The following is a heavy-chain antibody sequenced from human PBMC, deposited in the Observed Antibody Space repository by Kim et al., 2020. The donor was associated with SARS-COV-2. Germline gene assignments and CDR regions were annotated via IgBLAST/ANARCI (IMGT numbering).Heavy chain of an antibody. J-gene: IGHJ4*02. V-gene: IGHV1-3*01. Sequence: ASVKVSCKASGYTFTNYAIHWVRQAPGQRLEWMGWINAGNGNTRYSQNFQGRVTITRDTSASTVYMELSSLISEDTAVYYCTRVGVRAGVVIPPISDSWGQGTLVIVSS. CDR1: GYTFTNYA. CDR3: TRVGVRAGVVIPPISDS. D-gene: IGHD3-3*01. CDR2: INAGNGNT.